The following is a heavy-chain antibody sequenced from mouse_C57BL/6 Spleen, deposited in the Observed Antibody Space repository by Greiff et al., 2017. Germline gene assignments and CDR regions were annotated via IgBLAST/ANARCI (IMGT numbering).Heavy chain of an antibody. V-gene: IGHV1-18*01. CDR1: GYTFTDYN. CDR3: ARPSFYYDYDYAMDY. Sequence: VQLQQSGPELVKPGASVKIPCKASGYTFTDYNMDWVKQSHGKSLEWIGDINPNNGGTIYNQKFKGKATLTVDKSSSTAYMELRSLTSEDTAVYYCARPSFYYDYDYAMDYWGQGTSVTVSS. D-gene: IGHD2-4*01. CDR2: INPNNGGT. J-gene: IGHJ4*01.